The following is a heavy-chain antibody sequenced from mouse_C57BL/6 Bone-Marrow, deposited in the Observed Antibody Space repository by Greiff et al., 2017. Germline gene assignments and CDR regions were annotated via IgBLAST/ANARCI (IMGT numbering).Heavy chain of an antibody. CDR1: GFNIKDDY. CDR3: TSITTVAYYAMDY. V-gene: IGHV14-4*01. J-gene: IGHJ4*01. Sequence: EVNVVESGAELVRPGASVQLSCTASGFNIKDDYMHWVKQRPEQGLEWIGWIDPENGDTEYASKFQGKATITADTSSNTAYLQLSSLTSEDTAVYYCTSITTVAYYAMDYWGQGTSVTVSS. CDR2: IDPENGDT. D-gene: IGHD1-1*01.